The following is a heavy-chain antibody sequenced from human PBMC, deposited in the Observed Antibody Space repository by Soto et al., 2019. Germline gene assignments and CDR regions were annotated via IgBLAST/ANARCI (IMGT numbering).Heavy chain of an antibody. CDR2: MYHSGST. Sequence: SEILSLTCAVSGGSISSGGYSWSWIRQPPGKGLERIGYMYHSGSTYYNPSLKSRVTISIDRSKNQFSLKLSSVTAADTAVYYCARAGRYYYVSSVSFGPWGQGTPGNVSS. CDR1: GGSISSGGYS. V-gene: IGHV4-30-2*01. D-gene: IGHD3-22*01. J-gene: IGHJ5*02. CDR3: ARAGRYYYVSSVSFGP.